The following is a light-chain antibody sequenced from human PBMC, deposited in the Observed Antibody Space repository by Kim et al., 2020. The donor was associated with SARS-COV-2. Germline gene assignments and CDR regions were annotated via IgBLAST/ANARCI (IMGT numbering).Light chain of an antibody. Sequence: PGERATLSCKASQSVSGTYLGWDQQKPGQAPRLLIYGASSRATGIPDRISGSGSGTDFTLTNSRLEPEDVAVYYCQQYGSSYRWTFGQRAKVDSK. V-gene: IGKV3-20*01. CDR2: GAS. CDR1: QSVSGTY. J-gene: IGKJ1*01. CDR3: QQYGSSYRWT.